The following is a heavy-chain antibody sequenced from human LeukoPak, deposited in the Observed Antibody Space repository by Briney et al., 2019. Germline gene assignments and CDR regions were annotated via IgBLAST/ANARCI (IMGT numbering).Heavy chain of an antibody. Sequence: SVKVSCKASGGTFSSYAISWVRQAPGQGLEWMGGIIPIFGTANYAQKFQGRVTITADESTSTAYMELSSLRYEDTAVYYCAREVPAAIGWFDPWGQGTLVTVSS. J-gene: IGHJ5*02. CDR2: IIPIFGTA. V-gene: IGHV1-69*13. D-gene: IGHD2-2*02. CDR3: AREVPAAIGWFDP. CDR1: GGTFSSYA.